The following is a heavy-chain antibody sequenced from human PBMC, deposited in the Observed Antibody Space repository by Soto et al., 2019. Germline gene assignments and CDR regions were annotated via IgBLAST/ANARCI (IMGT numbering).Heavy chain of an antibody. Sequence: SETLSLTCTVSGGSISSSSYYWGWIRQPPGKGLEWIGSIYYSGSTYYNPSLKSRVTISVDTSKNQFSLKLSSVTAADTAVYYCATYYDYGHYVWVDPWGQGTLVTVSS. D-gene: IGHD4-17*01. J-gene: IGHJ5*02. CDR2: IYYSGST. CDR3: ATYYDYGHYVWVDP. CDR1: GGSISSSSYY. V-gene: IGHV4-39*01.